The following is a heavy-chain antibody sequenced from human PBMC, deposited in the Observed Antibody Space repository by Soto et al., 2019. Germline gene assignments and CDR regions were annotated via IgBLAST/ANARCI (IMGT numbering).Heavy chain of an antibody. Sequence: QVQLVQSGAEVKKPGASVKVSCKASGYTFTSYGISWVRQAPGQGLEWMGWISAYNGNTNYAQKLQGRVTMTTDTSTSTAYMELRSLRYDDTAVYYCARVGGGGSSAYYYYGMDVWGQGTTVTVSS. CDR2: ISAYNGNT. CDR3: ARVGGGGSSAYYYYGMDV. V-gene: IGHV1-18*01. J-gene: IGHJ6*02. CDR1: GYTFTSYG. D-gene: IGHD3-16*01.